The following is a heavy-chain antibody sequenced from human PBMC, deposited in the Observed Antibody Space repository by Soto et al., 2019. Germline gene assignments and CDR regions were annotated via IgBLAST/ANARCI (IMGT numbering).Heavy chain of an antibody. D-gene: IGHD3-16*01. Sequence: QVQLVESGGGLVKPGGSLRLSCAVSGFTFSNYYMAWIRQAPGKGLEWVSYISTSGTSTFYADSVKDRFTISRDNAENSLFLQMDSLRVEDTAVYFCARDGVLFXXXXDSWGQXTLVTVAS. CDR2: ISTSGTST. CDR1: GFTFSNYY. CDR3: ARDGVLFXXXXDS. V-gene: IGHV3-11*01. J-gene: IGHJ4*02.